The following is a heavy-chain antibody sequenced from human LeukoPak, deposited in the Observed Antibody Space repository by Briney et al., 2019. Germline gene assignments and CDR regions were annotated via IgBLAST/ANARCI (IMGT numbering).Heavy chain of an antibody. D-gene: IGHD3-22*01. CDR2: ISAYNGNT. CDR3: ARPYYDSSAPPYDY. Sequence: ASVKVSCKASGYTFTSYGISWVRQAPGQGLEWMGWISAYNGNTNYAQKLQGRVTMTTDTSTSTAYMELRSLRSDDTAVYYCARPYYDSSAPPYDYWGQGTLVTVTS. V-gene: IGHV1-18*01. CDR1: GYTFTSYG. J-gene: IGHJ4*02.